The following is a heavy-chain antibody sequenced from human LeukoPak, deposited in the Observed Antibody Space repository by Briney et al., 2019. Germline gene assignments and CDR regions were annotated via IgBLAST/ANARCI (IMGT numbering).Heavy chain of an antibody. CDR3: AKGRHNWNPYYFDY. CDR1: GFTFSSYS. Sequence: GGSLRLSCAASGFTFSSYSMNWVRQAPGKGLEWVSSISSSSSYIYYADSVKGRFTISRDNAKNSLYLQMDSLRAEDTAVYYCAKGRHNWNPYYFDYWGQGTLVTVSS. D-gene: IGHD1-20*01. J-gene: IGHJ4*02. CDR2: ISSSSSYI. V-gene: IGHV3-21*04.